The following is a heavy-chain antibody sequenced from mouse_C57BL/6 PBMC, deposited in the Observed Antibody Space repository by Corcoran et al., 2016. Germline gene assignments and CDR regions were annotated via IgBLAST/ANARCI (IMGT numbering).Heavy chain of an antibody. CDR3: ARSSSQLGRFDY. D-gene: IGHD4-1*02. V-gene: IGHV1-76*01. Sequence: QVQLKQSGAELVRPGASVKLSCKASGYTFTDYYINWVKQRPGQGLEWIARIYPGSGNTYYNEKFKGKATLTAEKSSSTAYMQLSSLTSEDSAVYFCARSSSQLGRFDYWGQGTTLTVSS. CDR1: GYTFTDYY. J-gene: IGHJ2*01. CDR2: IYPGSGNT.